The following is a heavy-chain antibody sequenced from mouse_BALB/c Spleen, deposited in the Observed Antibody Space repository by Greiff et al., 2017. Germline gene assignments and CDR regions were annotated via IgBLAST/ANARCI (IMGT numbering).Heavy chain of an antibody. D-gene: IGHD1-1*01. CDR2: ISNLAYSI. V-gene: IGHV5-15*02. CDR1: GFTFSDYG. J-gene: IGHJ1*01. CDR3: ARVYYGYWYFDV. Sequence: EVQLQESGGGLVQPGGSRKLSCAASGFTFSDYGMAWVRQAPGKGPEWVAFISNLAYSIYYADTVTGRFTISRENAKNTLYLEMSSLRSEDTAMYYCARVYYGYWYFDVWGAGTTVTVSS.